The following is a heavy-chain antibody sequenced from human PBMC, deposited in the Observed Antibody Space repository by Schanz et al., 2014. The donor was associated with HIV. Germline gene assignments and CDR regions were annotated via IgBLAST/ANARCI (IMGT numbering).Heavy chain of an antibody. CDR3: ARRGPIAAIDFSLDP. V-gene: IGHV1-69*06. J-gene: IGHJ5*02. CDR1: GGTFSTYA. D-gene: IGHD6-13*01. CDR2: IPPIFGSP. Sequence: QVHLVQSGAEVKKPGSWVKVSCKPSGGTFSTYAVSWGRQAPGQGLEYMGGIPPIFGSPKYAQKFQGRLTLTRDTSTNTVYMELTSLRSDDTAVYYCARRGPIAAIDFSLDPWGQGTLVTVSS.